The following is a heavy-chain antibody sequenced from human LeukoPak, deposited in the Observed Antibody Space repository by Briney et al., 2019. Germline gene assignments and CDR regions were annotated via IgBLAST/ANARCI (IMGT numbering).Heavy chain of an antibody. CDR3: ARGRRWRSGSFFY. CDR2: INHSGST. J-gene: IGHJ4*02. Sequence: PSETLSLTCAVYGGSFSGYYWSWIRQPPGKGLEWIGEINHSGSTNYNPSLKSRVTISVDTSKNQFSLKLSSVTAADTAVYYCARGRRWRSGSFFYWGQGTLVTVSS. CDR1: GGSFSGYY. D-gene: IGHD1-26*01. V-gene: IGHV4-34*01.